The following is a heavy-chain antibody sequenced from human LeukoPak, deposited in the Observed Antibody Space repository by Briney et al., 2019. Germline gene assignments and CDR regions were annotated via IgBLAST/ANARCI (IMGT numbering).Heavy chain of an antibody. J-gene: IGHJ5*02. CDR1: AFTFSSYG. Sequence: PGGSLRLSCAASAFTFSSYGMHWVRQAPGKGLEWVAFIRYDGSNKYYADSVKGRFTISRDNSKNTLYLQMNSLRAEDTAVYYCAKVCGYCSGGDNWFDPWGQGTLVTVSS. CDR2: IRYDGSNK. D-gene: IGHD2-15*01. V-gene: IGHV3-30*02. CDR3: AKVCGYCSGGDNWFDP.